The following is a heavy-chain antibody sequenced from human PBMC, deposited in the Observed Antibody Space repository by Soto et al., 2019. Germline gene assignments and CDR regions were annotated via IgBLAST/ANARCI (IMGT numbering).Heavy chain of an antibody. CDR1: GGSISSSSYY. D-gene: IGHD4-17*01. Sequence: QLQLQESGPGLVKPSETLSLTCTVSGGSISSSSYYWGWIRQPPGKGLEWIGSIYYSGSTYYNPSLKSRVTISVDTSKNQFSLKLRSVTAADTAVYYCARLRMTTVNFDYWGQGTLVTVSS. V-gene: IGHV4-39*01. CDR2: IYYSGST. J-gene: IGHJ4*02. CDR3: ARLRMTTVNFDY.